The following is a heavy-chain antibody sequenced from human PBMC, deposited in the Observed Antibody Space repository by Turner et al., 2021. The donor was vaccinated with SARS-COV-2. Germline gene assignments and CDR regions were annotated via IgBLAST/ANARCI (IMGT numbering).Heavy chain of an antibody. CDR2: INGSGGST. CDR1: GFTFSSYA. Sequence: EVQLLESGGGSVQHGGSLGLPCAASGFTFSSYAMSWVRQAPGKGLEWVATINGSGGSTYYADSVKGRFTISRDKSKNTLYLQMNSLRAEDTAVYYCAKSRGVLPMYYFDYWGQGTLVTVSS. V-gene: IGHV3-23*01. CDR3: AKSRGVLPMYYFDY. J-gene: IGHJ4*02. D-gene: IGHD3-10*01.